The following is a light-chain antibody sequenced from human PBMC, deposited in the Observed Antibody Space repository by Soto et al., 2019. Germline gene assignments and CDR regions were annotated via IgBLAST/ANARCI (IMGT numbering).Light chain of an antibody. Sequence: EIVMTQSPATLSVSPGEGVTLSCRASQSVSSSYLAWYQQKPGQAPRLLIYGASSRATGIPDRFSGSGSGTDLTLTINRLEPEDFAAYYCQHYGGAPLTFGQGTRLEI. J-gene: IGKJ5*01. CDR3: QHYGGAPLT. CDR2: GAS. V-gene: IGKV3-20*01. CDR1: QSVSSSY.